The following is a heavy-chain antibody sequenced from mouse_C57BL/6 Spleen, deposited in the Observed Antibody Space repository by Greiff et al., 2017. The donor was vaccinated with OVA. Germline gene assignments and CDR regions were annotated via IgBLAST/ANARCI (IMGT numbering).Heavy chain of an antibody. CDR1: GFTFSSYA. D-gene: IGHD2-4*01. CDR3: TNYEDAMDY. CDR2: ISSGGDYI. Sequence: EVKLMESGEGLVKPGGSLKLSCAASGFTFSSYAMSWVRQTPEKRLEWVAYISSGGDYIYYADTVKGRFTISRDNARNTLYLQMGSLKSEDTAMYYCTNYEDAMDYWGQGTSVTVSS. J-gene: IGHJ4*01. V-gene: IGHV5-9-1*02.